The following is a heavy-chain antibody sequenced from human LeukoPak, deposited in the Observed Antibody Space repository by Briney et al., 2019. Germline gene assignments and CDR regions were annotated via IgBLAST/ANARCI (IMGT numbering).Heavy chain of an antibody. D-gene: IGHD1-26*01. CDR1: GGSISRNY. V-gene: IGHV4-59*08. J-gene: IGHJ5*02. CDR3: ARLGIVGATEPWFDP. Sequence: PSETLSLTCTVSGGSISRNYWSWIRQSPGKGLEWIGYIYYGGSTNYNPSLKSRVTISADTSKSQFSLKLSSVIAADTAVYYCARLGIVGATEPWFDPWGQGTLVTVSS. CDR2: IYYGGST.